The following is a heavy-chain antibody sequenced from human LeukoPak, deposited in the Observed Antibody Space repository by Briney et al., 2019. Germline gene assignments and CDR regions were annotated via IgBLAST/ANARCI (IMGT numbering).Heavy chain of an antibody. CDR3: AKESPSFDY. J-gene: IGHJ4*02. V-gene: IGHV3-23*01. Sequence: GGSLRLSCVASGFTFTDYAMSWVRQAPGKGLEWVSTISGSGGTTYYTDSVEGRFTISRDNSKNTLFLQMISLRPEDTAVYYCAKESPSFDYWGQGTLVTVPS. CDR1: GFTFTDYA. CDR2: ISGSGGTT.